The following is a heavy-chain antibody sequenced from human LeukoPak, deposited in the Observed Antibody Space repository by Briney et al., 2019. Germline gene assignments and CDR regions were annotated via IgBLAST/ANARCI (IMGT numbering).Heavy chain of an antibody. D-gene: IGHD1-1*01. CDR3: ARGRGSGTVYYHYGLDV. J-gene: IGHJ6*02. V-gene: IGHV4-34*01. Sequence: PSETLSLTCAVYGGSFSGYYWSWIRQPPGKGLEWIGEINHSGSTNYNPSLKSRVTISVDTSKNQFSLKLSSVTAADTAVYYCARGRGSGTVYYHYGLDVWGQGTTVTVSS. CDR2: INHSGST. CDR1: GGSFSGYY.